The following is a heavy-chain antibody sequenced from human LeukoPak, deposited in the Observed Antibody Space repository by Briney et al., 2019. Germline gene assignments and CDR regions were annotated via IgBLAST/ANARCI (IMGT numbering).Heavy chain of an antibody. CDR1: GYSISSGYY. D-gene: IGHD3-10*01. CDR2: IYHSGST. V-gene: IGHV4-38-2*01. CDR3: ARRGVSDY. Sequence: KPSETLSLTCAVSGYSISSGYYWVWIRPPPGKGLEWIGSIYHSGSTYYNPSLKSRVTISVDTSKNQFSLKLSSVTAADTAVYYCARRGVSDYWGQGTLVTVSS. J-gene: IGHJ4*02.